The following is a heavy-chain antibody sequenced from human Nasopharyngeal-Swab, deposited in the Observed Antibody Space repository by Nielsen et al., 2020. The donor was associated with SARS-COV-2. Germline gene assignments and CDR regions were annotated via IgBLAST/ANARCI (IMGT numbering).Heavy chain of an antibody. CDR2: IQQDGSEK. V-gene: IGHV3-7*01. J-gene: IGHJ4*02. D-gene: IGHD6-19*01. Sequence: GESLKISCAASGFTFSSYWLTWVRQAPGKGLEWVANIQQDGSEKYYVDSVKGRFSISRDNTKNSLYLQMHSLKAEDTAVYYCARGGGWYGFDCWGQGTLVTVSS. CDR3: ARGGGWYGFDC. CDR1: GFTFSSYW.